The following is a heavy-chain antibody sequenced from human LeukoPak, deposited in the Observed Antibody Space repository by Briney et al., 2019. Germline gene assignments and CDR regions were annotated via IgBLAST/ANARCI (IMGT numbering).Heavy chain of an antibody. V-gene: IGHV3-53*01. D-gene: IGHD3-22*01. CDR2: IYSGGST. J-gene: IGHJ6*02. Sequence: GGSLRLSCAASGFTVSSNYMSWVRQAPGKGLEWVSVIYSGGSTYYADSVKGRFTISRDNSKNTLYLQMNSLRAEDTAVYYCQVEVSYYYYYGMGVWGQGTTVTVSS. CDR3: QVEVSYYYYYGMGV. CDR1: GFTVSSNY.